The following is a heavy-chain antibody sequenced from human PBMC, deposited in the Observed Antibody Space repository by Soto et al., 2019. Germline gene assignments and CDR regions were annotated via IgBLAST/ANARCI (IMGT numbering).Heavy chain of an antibody. CDR3: ARHVQERITMVRGAHYYYMDV. J-gene: IGHJ6*03. CDR2: IYYSGST. D-gene: IGHD3-10*01. V-gene: IGHV4-59*08. Sequence: QVQLQESGPGLVKPSETLSLTCTVSGGSISSYYWSWIRQPPGKGLEWIGYIYYSGSTNYNPSLKSRVTISVDTSKNQISLKLSSVTAADTAVYYCARHVQERITMVRGAHYYYMDVWGKGTTVTVSS. CDR1: GGSISSYY.